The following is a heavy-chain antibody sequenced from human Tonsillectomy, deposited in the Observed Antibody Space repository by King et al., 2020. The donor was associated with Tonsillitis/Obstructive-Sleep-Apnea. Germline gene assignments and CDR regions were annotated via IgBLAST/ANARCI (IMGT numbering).Heavy chain of an antibody. V-gene: IGHV3-48*03. Sequence: VQLVESGGGLVQPGGSLRLSCAASGFTFSSYEMNWVRQAPGKGLEWVSYISSSGSTIYYADSVKGRFTISRDNAKNSLYLQMNSLRAEDTAVYYGARSSELGYCSSTSCYGMDVWGQGTTVTVSS. CDR3: ARSSELGYCSSTSCYGMDV. J-gene: IGHJ6*02. CDR1: GFTFSSYE. CDR2: ISSSGSTI. D-gene: IGHD2-2*01.